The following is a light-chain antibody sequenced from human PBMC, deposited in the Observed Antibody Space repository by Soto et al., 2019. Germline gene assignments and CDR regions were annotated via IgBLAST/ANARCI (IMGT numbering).Light chain of an antibody. Sequence: QSVLTQPPSAAGSPGQSITISCTGTNSDVGGYNYVSWYQQHPGKAPKLMICDVSNRPSGVSNRFSGSKSGNTASLTISGLQAEDEADYYCSLYASSSTDVFGTGTKLTVL. J-gene: IGLJ1*01. CDR3: SLYASSSTDV. CDR2: DVS. V-gene: IGLV2-14*01. CDR1: NSDVGGYNY.